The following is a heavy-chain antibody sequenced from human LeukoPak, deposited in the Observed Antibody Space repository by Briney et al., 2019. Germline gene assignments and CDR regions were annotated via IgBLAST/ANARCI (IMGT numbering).Heavy chain of an antibody. V-gene: IGHV3-73*01. Sequence: GGSLRLSCAASGFTFSVSAIHWVRQASGKGLEWVGRIRTRTNRYATAYAAAVKGRFTVSRDDSKNTAYLQMNSLKTEDTAVYYCTRLDYGSDYWGQGAQVIVSS. D-gene: IGHD3-10*01. J-gene: IGHJ4*02. CDR1: GFTFSVSA. CDR3: TRLDYGSDY. CDR2: IRTRTNRYAT.